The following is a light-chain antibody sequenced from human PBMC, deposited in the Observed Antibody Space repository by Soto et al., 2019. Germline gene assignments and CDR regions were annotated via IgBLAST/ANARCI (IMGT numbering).Light chain of an antibody. CDR1: HSISRW. V-gene: IGKV1-5*01. CDR3: QQYNSYPIT. Sequence: DIRVTQSPPTLSSSVGDIVTITCRASHSISRWLAWYQQKPGKAPKLLIYDASSLESGVPSRFSGSGSGTEFTLTISSLQPDDSATYYCQQYNSYPITFGQGTRLEIK. J-gene: IGKJ5*01. CDR2: DAS.